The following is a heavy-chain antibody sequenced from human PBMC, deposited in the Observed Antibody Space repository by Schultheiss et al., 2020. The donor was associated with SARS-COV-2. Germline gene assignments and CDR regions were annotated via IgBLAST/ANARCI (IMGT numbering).Heavy chain of an antibody. CDR2: IYYSGST. Sequence: SETLSLTCTVSGGSISSGGYYWSWISQHPGKGLEWIGYIYYSGSTYYNPSLKSLGTISVDTSKNQFSLKLSSVTAADTAVYYCAKVGGDYDILTGYYTSAWFDPWGQGNLVTVYS. CDR1: GGSISSGGYY. CDR3: AKVGGDYDILTGYYTSAWFDP. J-gene: IGHJ5*02. D-gene: IGHD3-9*01. V-gene: IGHV4-31*01.